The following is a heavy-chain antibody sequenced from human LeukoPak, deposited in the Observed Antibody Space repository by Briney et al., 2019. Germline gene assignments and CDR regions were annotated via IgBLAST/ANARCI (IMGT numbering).Heavy chain of an antibody. J-gene: IGHJ6*02. D-gene: IGHD2-15*01. Sequence: GGSLGLSCAASGFTFSSCAMSWVRQAPGKGLEWVAAISGSGGSTYYADSVKGRFTISRDNSKNTLYLQMNSLRAEDTAVYYCARQDCSGGSCYRAETGMDVWGQGTTVTVSS. CDR1: GFTFSSCA. CDR2: ISGSGGST. CDR3: ARQDCSGGSCYRAETGMDV. V-gene: IGHV3-23*01.